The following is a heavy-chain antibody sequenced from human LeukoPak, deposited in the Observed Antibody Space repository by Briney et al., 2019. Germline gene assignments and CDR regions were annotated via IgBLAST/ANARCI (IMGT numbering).Heavy chain of an antibody. Sequence: NPAVTLSLTCTVSGDSMSDYFWIWLPQAPGKGLEWIGYATDSGCTNYNPSLKRRVTISVDSSTNRFSLRLTSGTAADAAIYYCAAMTTVTMYSYFLDSWGKGTLLTVSS. CDR2: ATDSGCT. V-gene: IGHV4-59*01. CDR3: AAMTTVTMYSYFLDS. J-gene: IGHJ4*02. D-gene: IGHD4-17*01. CDR1: GDSMSDYF.